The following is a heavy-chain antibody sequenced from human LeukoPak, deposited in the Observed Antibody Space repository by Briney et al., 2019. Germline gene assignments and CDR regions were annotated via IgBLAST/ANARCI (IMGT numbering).Heavy chain of an antibody. D-gene: IGHD6-13*01. Sequence: ASVKVSCKASGYTFTSYAMNWVRQAPGQGLEWMGWINTNTGNPTYAQGFTGRFVFSLDTSVSTAYLQISSLKAEDTAVYYCARTYSSSWLRLYYYGMDVWGQGTTVTVSS. CDR1: GYTFTSYA. J-gene: IGHJ6*02. CDR3: ARTYSSSWLRLYYYGMDV. CDR2: INTNTGNP. V-gene: IGHV7-4-1*02.